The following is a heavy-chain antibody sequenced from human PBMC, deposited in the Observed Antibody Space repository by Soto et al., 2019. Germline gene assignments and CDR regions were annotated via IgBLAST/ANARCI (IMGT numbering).Heavy chain of an antibody. CDR3: ARPPSPGCINAVCYLFDY. Sequence: QVQLVQSGAEVKKPGASVKVSCKASGYTFTDYYIHWVRQAPGQGLEWMGMINPSGGSTDYAQKFRGRVTMTRDTSTGTVYMELSSLRSEDTAVYYCARPPSPGCINAVCYLFDYWGQGTLVTVSS. D-gene: IGHD2-8*01. CDR1: GYTFTDYY. J-gene: IGHJ4*02. V-gene: IGHV1-46*01. CDR2: INPSGGST.